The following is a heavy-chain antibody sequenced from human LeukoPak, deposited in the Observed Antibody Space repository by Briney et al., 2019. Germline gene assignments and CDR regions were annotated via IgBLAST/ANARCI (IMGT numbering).Heavy chain of an antibody. CDR3: ARGVTELGTGYFDY. CDR2: ISSSSSYI. J-gene: IGHJ4*02. Sequence: GGSLRLSCAASGFTFSSYSMNWVRQAPEKGLEWVSSISSSSSYIYYADSVKGRFTISRDNAKNSLYLQMNSLRAEDTAVYYCARGVTELGTGYFDYWGQGTLVTVSS. D-gene: IGHD7-27*01. CDR1: GFTFSSYS. V-gene: IGHV3-21*01.